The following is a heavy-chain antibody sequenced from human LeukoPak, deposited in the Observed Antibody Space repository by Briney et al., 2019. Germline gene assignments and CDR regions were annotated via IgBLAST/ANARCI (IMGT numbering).Heavy chain of an antibody. J-gene: IGHJ1*01. Sequence: GGSLRLSCAASGFTFSSYSMNWVRRAPGKGLEWVSYISGSSSTICYAGSVKGRFTISRDNAKNSLYLQMNSLRDEDTAVYYCARDHSSDWYSLVVTSEYFQHWGQGTLVTVSS. CDR1: GFTFSSYS. D-gene: IGHD6-19*01. CDR3: ARDHSSDWYSLVVTSEYFQH. V-gene: IGHV3-48*02. CDR2: ISGSSSTI.